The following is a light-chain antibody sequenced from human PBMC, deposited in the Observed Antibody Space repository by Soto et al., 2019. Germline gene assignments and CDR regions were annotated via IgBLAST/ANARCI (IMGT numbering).Light chain of an antibody. Sequence: EIVMTQSPATLSVSPGERATLSCRASQSVTTNLAWYQQKAGQAPRLLIYGASTRATGIPARFSGSGSETEFTLTISSLQSEDFAVYYCQQYHDWPPLTFGG. CDR2: GAS. V-gene: IGKV3-15*01. J-gene: IGKJ4*01. CDR3: QQYHDWPPLT. CDR1: QSVTTN.